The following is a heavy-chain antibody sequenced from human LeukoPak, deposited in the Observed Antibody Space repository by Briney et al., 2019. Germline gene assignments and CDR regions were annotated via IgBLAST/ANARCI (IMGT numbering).Heavy chain of an antibody. V-gene: IGHV3-21*04. CDR1: GFAFSSYS. CDR3: AKGSRGTIFGVVDFDY. D-gene: IGHD3-3*01. CDR2: ISSSSSYI. J-gene: IGHJ4*02. Sequence: GGSLRLSCAASGFAFSSYSMNWVRQAPGKGLEWVSSISSSSSYIYYADSVKGRFTISRDNAKNSLYLQMNSLRAEDMALYYCAKGSRGTIFGVVDFDYWGQGTLVTVSS.